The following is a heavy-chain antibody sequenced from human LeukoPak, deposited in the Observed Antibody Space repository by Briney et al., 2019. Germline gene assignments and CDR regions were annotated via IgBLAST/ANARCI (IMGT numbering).Heavy chain of an antibody. CDR1: GGSFSGYY. CDR2: IYTSGST. Sequence: SETLSLTCAVYGGSFSGYYWSWIRQPAGKGLEWIGRIYTSGSTNYNPSLKSRVTMSVDTSKNQFSLKLSSVTAADTAVYYCARDRRAARLLYAFDIWGQGTMVTVSS. J-gene: IGHJ3*02. CDR3: ARDRRAARLLYAFDI. D-gene: IGHD6-6*01. V-gene: IGHV4-4*07.